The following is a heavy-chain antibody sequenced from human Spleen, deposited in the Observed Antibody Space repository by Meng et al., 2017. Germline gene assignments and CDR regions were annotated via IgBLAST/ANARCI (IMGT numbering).Heavy chain of an antibody. J-gene: IGHJ4*02. V-gene: IGHV4-59*01. CDR1: DDSIRSYY. Sequence: QVPLQESGPGLVQPSETLSLTCTVSDDSIRSYYWSWIRQPPGKGLEWIGYMYYSGNANYNPSLKSRVTISVDTSKNQVSLKLGSVTAADTAMYYCASTYYYRSSDYYFDYWGQGTLVTVSS. CDR3: ASTYYYRSSDYYFDY. CDR2: MYYSGNA. D-gene: IGHD3-22*01.